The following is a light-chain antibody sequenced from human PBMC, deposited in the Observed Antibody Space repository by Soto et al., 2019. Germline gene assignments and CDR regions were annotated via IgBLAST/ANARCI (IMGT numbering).Light chain of an antibody. CDR2: GAS. J-gene: IGKJ2*01. CDR3: HQYGSSPRT. CDR1: QSVSSSY. Sequence: EIVLTQSPGTLSLSPGERATLSCRASQSVSSSYLAWFQQKPGQAPRLLIYGASSRATGIPDRFSGSGSGTDFTLTISRLEPEDFAVDYCHQYGSSPRTFGQGTKLE. V-gene: IGKV3-20*01.